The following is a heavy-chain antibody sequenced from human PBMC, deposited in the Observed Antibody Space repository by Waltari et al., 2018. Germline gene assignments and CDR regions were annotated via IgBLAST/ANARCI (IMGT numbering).Heavy chain of an antibody. D-gene: IGHD2-15*01. CDR3: ASTSALKGADIVVVGAFDI. Sequence: QVQLQESGPGLVKPSETLSLTCTVSGGSISSYYWSWIRQPPGKGLEGIGYIYYSGSTNYNPSLKSRVTISVDTSKNQFSLKLSSVTAADTAVYYCASTSALKGADIVVVGAFDIWGQGTMVTVSS. CDR1: GGSISSYY. CDR2: IYYSGST. V-gene: IGHV4-59*08. J-gene: IGHJ3*02.